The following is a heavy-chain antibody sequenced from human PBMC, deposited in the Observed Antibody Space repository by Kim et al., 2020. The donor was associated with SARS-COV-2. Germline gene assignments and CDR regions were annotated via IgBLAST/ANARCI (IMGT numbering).Heavy chain of an antibody. V-gene: IGHV2-70*19. CDR3: ARIITRGRDYFDY. J-gene: IGHJ4*02. D-gene: IGHD3-10*01. Sequence: HYSTSLKARLALSKDTSKNQVVLTMTNMDPVDTATFFCARIITRGRDYFDYWGQGTLVTVSS.